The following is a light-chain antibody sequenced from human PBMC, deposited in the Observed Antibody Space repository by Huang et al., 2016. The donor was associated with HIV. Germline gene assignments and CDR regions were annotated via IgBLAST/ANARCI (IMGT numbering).Light chain of an antibody. J-gene: IGKJ4*01. V-gene: IGKV1-8*01. Sequence: AIRITQSPSSLSASTGDRVTITCRASQDISSYLAWYQQKPGKAPTLLVYGASTLQSGGPPRFSGSGSGTDFTLTISSLQSEDFATYYCQQYYTYPALTFGGGTKVEI. CDR2: GAS. CDR1: QDISSY. CDR3: QQYYTYPALT.